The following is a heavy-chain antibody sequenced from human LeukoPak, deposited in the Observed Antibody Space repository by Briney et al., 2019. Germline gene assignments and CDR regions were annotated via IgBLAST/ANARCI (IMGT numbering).Heavy chain of an antibody. V-gene: IGHV4-59*01. CDR2: IYYSGCT. Sequence: SETLSLTCTVSGGSISSYYWSWIRQPPGKGLEWSGNIYYSGCTNYNHSLKSRVTISVDTSKNQFSLKLSSVTAAYTAVYYCARDGRYFDWFSTPDAFDIWGQGTMVTVSS. D-gene: IGHD3-9*01. CDR3: ARDGRYFDWFSTPDAFDI. J-gene: IGHJ3*02. CDR1: GGSISSYY.